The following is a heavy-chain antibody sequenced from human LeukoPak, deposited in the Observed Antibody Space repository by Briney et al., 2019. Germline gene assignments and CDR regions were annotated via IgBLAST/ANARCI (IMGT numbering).Heavy chain of an antibody. Sequence: SETLSLTCTVSGGSISSSSFYWGWIRQPPGKGLEWIGSIYYRGSTYYNPSLKSRVTISVDMSENQVSLKLRSVTAADTAVYYCARHHHPRYNWNYWRPEPFDYWGQGTLVTVSS. D-gene: IGHD1-7*01. V-gene: IGHV4-39*01. CDR1: GGSISSSSFY. J-gene: IGHJ4*02. CDR2: IYYRGST. CDR3: ARHHHPRYNWNYWRPEPFDY.